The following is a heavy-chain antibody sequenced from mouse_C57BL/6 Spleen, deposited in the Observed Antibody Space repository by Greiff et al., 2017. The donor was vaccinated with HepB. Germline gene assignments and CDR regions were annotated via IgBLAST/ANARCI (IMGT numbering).Heavy chain of an antibody. Sequence: EVKLVESGGGLVQPGGSMKLSCAASGFTFSDAWMDWVRQSPEKGLEWVAEIRNKANNHATYYAESVKGRFTISRDDSKSSVYLQMNSLRAEDTGIYDCTRLDIYYDYPFAYWGQGTLVTVSA. CDR2: IRNKANNHAT. CDR1: GFTFSDAW. CDR3: TRLDIYYDYPFAY. V-gene: IGHV6-6*01. D-gene: IGHD2-4*01. J-gene: IGHJ3*01.